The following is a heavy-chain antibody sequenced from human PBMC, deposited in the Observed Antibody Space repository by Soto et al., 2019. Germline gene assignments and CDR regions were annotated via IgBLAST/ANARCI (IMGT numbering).Heavy chain of an antibody. V-gene: IGHV1-8*01. D-gene: IGHD3-16*01. J-gene: IGHJ4*02. CDR3: SRNAWGFAL. CDR2: MNPNSGDT. CDR1: GYTFTSYE. Sequence: QVQLVQSGAEVKKPGASVKVSCKASGYTFTSYEIKWVRQATGQGLEWMGRMNPNSGDTGYAQKFQGIVTMTRNNSISTAYMELHSRRSEDTAVYYCSRNAWGFALWGQGTLVTVSS.